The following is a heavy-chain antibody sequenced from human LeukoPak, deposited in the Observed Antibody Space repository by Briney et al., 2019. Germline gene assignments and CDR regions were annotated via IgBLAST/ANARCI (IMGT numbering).Heavy chain of an antibody. J-gene: IGHJ4*02. V-gene: IGHV3-48*03. CDR2: ISSSGSTR. D-gene: IGHD5-18*01. CDR1: GLTLSNYE. CDR3: ARLGRADTAMIF. Sequence: GGSLRLSCAASGLTLSNYEMNWVRQAPGKGLEWLSYISSSGSTRFYADSVKGRFTISRDNAKNSLYLQMTSLRAEDTAVYYCARLGRADTAMIFWGQGTLVTVSS.